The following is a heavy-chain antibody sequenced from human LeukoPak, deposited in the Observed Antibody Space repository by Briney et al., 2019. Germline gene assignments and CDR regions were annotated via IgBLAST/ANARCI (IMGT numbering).Heavy chain of an antibody. V-gene: IGHV3-30*18. J-gene: IGHJ6*02. D-gene: IGHD3-10*01. CDR2: ISYDGSNK. Sequence: GGSLRLSCAASGFTFSSYGIHWVRQAPGKGLEWVAVISYDGSNKYYADSVKGRFTISRDNSKNTLYLQMNSLRAEDTAVYYCAKGNMDYGSGSPYYYYGMDVWGQGTTVTVSS. CDR1: GFTFSSYG. CDR3: AKGNMDYGSGSPYYYYGMDV.